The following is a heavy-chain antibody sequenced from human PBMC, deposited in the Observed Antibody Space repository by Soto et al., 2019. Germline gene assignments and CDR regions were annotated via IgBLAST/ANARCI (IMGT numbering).Heavy chain of an antibody. CDR3: ASDRSSGWDQGYGMYV. Sequence: PSETLSLTCTVSGGSISTYYWSWIRQPPGKGLEWIGYIYYSGSTSYNPSLKSRVTISVDTSKNQFSLKLRSVTAADTAVYYCASDRSSGWDQGYGMYVWGQETTVTVSS. CDR2: IYYSGST. V-gene: IGHV4-59*01. CDR1: GGSISTYY. J-gene: IGHJ6*02. D-gene: IGHD6-19*01.